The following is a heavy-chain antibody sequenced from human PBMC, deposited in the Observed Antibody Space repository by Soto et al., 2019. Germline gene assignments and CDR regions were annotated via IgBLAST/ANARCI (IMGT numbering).Heavy chain of an antibody. J-gene: IGHJ4*02. CDR2: INPSGGST. V-gene: IGHV1-46*01. D-gene: IGHD3-22*01. CDR1: GYTFTSYY. Sequence: ASVKVSCKASGYTFTSYYMHWVRQAPGQGLEWMGIINPSGGSTSYAQKFQGRVTMTRDTSTSTVYMELSSLRSEDTAVYYCARVRLRGYYDSSGYGFDYWGQGTLVTVSS. CDR3: ARVRLRGYYDSSGYGFDY.